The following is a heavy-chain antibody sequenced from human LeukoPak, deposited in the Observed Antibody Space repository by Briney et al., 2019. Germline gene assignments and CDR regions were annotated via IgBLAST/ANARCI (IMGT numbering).Heavy chain of an antibody. CDR1: GFTLSSHW. D-gene: IGHD3-16*02. CDR2: IKQDGSEK. V-gene: IGHV3-7*01. Sequence: GGSLILSCAASGFTLSSHWRSWVHQAPGKGLEWVANIKQDGSEKYYVDSVKGRFTIPRDNPKNSLYLQMNSLRAEDTAVYYCARAHVGDYVWGSYRYAFDYWGQGTLVTVSS. CDR3: ARAHVGDYVWGSYRYAFDY. J-gene: IGHJ4*02.